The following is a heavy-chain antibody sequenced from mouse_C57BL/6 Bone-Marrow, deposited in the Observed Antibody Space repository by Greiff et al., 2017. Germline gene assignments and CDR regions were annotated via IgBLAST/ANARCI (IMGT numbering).Heavy chain of an antibody. D-gene: IGHD4-1*02. CDR3: ARFNWDFDY. CDR1: GYTFTSYW. Sequence: VQLQESGAELVKPGASVKMSCKASGYTFTSYWITWVKQRPGQGLEWIGDIYPGSGSNNYNEKFKSKATLTVDTSSSTAYMQLSSLTSEDSAVYYCARFNWDFDYWGQGTTLTVSS. V-gene: IGHV1-55*01. J-gene: IGHJ2*01. CDR2: IYPGSGSN.